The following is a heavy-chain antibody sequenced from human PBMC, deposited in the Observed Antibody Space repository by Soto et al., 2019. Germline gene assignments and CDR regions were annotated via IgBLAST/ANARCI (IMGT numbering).Heavy chain of an antibody. CDR2: ISAYNGNT. D-gene: IGHD6-19*01. CDR1: GYTFTIYG. Sequence: ASVKVSCKASGYTFTIYGISWVRQAPGQGLEWMGWISAYNGNTNYAQELQGRVTMTTDTSTSTAYMELRSLRSDDTAVYYCARDTAEQWLPSAPISYYFDYWGQGTLVTVSS. CDR3: ARDTAEQWLPSAPISYYFDY. J-gene: IGHJ4*02. V-gene: IGHV1-18*01.